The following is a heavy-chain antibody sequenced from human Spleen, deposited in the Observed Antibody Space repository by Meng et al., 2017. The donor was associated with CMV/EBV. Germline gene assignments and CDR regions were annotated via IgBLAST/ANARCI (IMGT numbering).Heavy chain of an antibody. D-gene: IGHD6-6*01. V-gene: IGHV3-30*02. CDR2: IRFDDINK. CDR3: ARGRPYGMDV. CDR1: GFTFSSYS. Sequence: GESLKISCAASGFTFSSYSMNWVRQAPGKGLEWVAFIRFDDINKYYAESVKGRFTISRDNSKNTLYLQMNSLRAEDTAVYYCARGRPYGMDVWGQGTTVTVSS. J-gene: IGHJ6*02.